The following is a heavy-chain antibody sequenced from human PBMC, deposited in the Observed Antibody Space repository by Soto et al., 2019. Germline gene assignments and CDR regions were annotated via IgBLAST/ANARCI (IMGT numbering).Heavy chain of an antibody. J-gene: IGHJ6*02. Sequence: GGSLRLSCAASGFTFSSYAMSWVRQAPGKGLEWVSGISGSGGSTYYADSVKGRFTISRDNSKNTLYLQMNSLRAEDTAVYYCAKTPTTAGTTDYYDGMDVWGQGTTVTVSS. CDR2: ISGSGGST. CDR1: GFTFSSYA. D-gene: IGHD1-1*01. V-gene: IGHV3-23*01. CDR3: AKTPTTAGTTDYYDGMDV.